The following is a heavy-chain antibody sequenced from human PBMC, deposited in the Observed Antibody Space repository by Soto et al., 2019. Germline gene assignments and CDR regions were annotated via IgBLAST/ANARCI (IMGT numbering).Heavy chain of an antibody. Sequence: EVQLLESGGGLVQPGGSLRLSCAASGFTFSTYAMNWVRQAPGNGLEWVSAISGSGGSIHYADSVKGRFTISRDNSKNPLYLQMNSLRDEDRAVYHCVKGYWKGDVWGQGTTVTVSS. J-gene: IGHJ6*02. CDR2: ISGSGGSI. CDR3: VKGYWKGDV. D-gene: IGHD1-1*01. CDR1: GFTFSTYA. V-gene: IGHV3-23*01.